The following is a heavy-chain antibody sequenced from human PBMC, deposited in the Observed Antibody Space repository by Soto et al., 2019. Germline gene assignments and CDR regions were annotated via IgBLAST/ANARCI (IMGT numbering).Heavy chain of an antibody. J-gene: IGHJ3*02. CDR2: ISYDGSDK. CDR1: GFTFSIYG. V-gene: IGHV3-30*03. Sequence: GGSLRLSCAVSGFTFSIYGMQWVRQAPGKGLECVAGISYDGSDKYYVDSVKGRFTISRDNSKNTLYLQMNSLRAEDTAVYYCARVGGRFVWDVKNDAFDMWGRGTMVTVSS. D-gene: IGHD3-16*01. CDR3: ARVGGRFVWDVKNDAFDM.